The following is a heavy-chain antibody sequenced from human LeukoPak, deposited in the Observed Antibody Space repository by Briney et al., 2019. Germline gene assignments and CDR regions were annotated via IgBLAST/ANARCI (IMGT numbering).Heavy chain of an antibody. V-gene: IGHV3-7*02. Sequence: PGGSLRLSCAASGFTFSSYWMSWVRQAPGKGLEWVANIKQDGSEKYYVDSVKGRFTISRDNAKNSLYLQMNSLRAEDTAVYYCATVPRLQTWGYFDFWGQGTLVTVSS. CDR3: ATVPRLQTWGYFDF. CDR2: IKQDGSEK. CDR1: GFTFSSYW. D-gene: IGHD2-21*02. J-gene: IGHJ4*02.